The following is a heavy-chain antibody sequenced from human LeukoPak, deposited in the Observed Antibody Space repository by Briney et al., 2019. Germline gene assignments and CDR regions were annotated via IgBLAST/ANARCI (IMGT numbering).Heavy chain of an antibody. J-gene: IGHJ3*02. CDR1: GFTFSSYE. D-gene: IGHD1-26*01. CDR2: ISSSGSTI. CDR3: ARGTLKWEVPARAFDI. V-gene: IGHV3-48*03. Sequence: GGSLRLSCAASGFTFSSYEMNWVRQAPGKGLEWVSYISSSGSTIYYADSVKGRFTISRDNAKNSLYLQMNSLRAEDTAVYYCARGTLKWEVPARAFDIWGQGTMVTVSS.